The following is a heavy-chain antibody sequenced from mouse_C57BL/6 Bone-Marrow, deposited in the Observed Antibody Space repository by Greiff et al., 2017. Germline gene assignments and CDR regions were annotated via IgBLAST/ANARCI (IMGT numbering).Heavy chain of an antibody. CDR3: TAGRYRLSYFDY. V-gene: IGHV14-4*01. Sequence: EVQLQQSGAELVRPGASVKLSCTASGFNIKDDYMHWVKQRPEQGLEWIGWIDPENGDTEYASKFQGKATITADTSSNTAYLQLNSLTSEDTAVYYCTAGRYRLSYFDYWGKGTTLTVSS. CDR2: IDPENGDT. CDR1: GFNIKDDY. D-gene: IGHD2-14*01. J-gene: IGHJ2*01.